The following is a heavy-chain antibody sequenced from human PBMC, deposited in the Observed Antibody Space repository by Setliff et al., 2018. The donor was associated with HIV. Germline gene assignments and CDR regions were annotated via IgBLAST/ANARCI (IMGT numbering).Heavy chain of an antibody. D-gene: IGHD3-22*01. V-gene: IGHV3-23*01. J-gene: IGHJ4*02. CDR2: ISGNGGST. CDR1: GFTFTNVW. CDR3: AKGYFYDSGGYSPLFDY. Sequence: QPGGSLRLSCEASGFTFTNVWMTWVRQAPGKGLEWVSGISGNGGSTHYADSVKGRVTISRDSTKKTLSLQMNSLRAEDTAVYYCAKGYFYDSGGYSPLFDYWGQGTLVTVSS.